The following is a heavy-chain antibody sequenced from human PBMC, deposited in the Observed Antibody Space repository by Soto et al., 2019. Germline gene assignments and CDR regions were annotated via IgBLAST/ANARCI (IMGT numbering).Heavy chain of an antibody. CDR1: GGTFSSYA. V-gene: IGHV1-69*13. J-gene: IGHJ6*02. CDR2: IIPIFGTA. CDR3: AKGCGGDCYHYYYYGMDV. D-gene: IGHD2-21*02. Sequence: GASVKVSCKASGGTFSSYAISWVRQAPGQGLEWMGGIIPIFGTANYAQKFQGRVTITADESTSTAYMELSSLRSEDTAVYYCAKGCGGDCYHYYYYGMDVWGQGTTVTVSS.